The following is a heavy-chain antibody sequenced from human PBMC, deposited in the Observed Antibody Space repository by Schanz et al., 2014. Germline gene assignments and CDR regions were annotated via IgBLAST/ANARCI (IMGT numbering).Heavy chain of an antibody. CDR2: INPNSGAT. CDR1: GYSFSDYF. V-gene: IGHV1-2*02. D-gene: IGHD5-12*01. Sequence: QVQLVQSGAEVKKPGASVKVSCKTSGYSFSDYFIHWVRQAPGQGLEWLGWINPNSGATSSAQKFQGRVTMTRDTSSSTVYMQLSSLTSDDTAIYYCARVTTGYDSWGQGTLVTVSS. CDR3: ARVTTGYDS. J-gene: IGHJ4*02.